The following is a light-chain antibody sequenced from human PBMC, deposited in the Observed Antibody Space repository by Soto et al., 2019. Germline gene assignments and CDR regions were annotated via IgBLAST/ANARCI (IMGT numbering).Light chain of an antibody. V-gene: IGKV3-20*01. CDR3: QQYGSSPRT. J-gene: IGKJ1*01. Sequence: VFTQSPGPLSLSPGERAPLSCRASQSVSSSYLAWYQQKPGQAPRLFIYGASNRATGIPDRFSGSGSGTDFTLTISRLEPEDFAVDYCQQYGSSPRTFGQGTKVDNK. CDR2: GAS. CDR1: QSVSSSY.